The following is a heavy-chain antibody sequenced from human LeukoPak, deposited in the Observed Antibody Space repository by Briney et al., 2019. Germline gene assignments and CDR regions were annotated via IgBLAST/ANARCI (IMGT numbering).Heavy chain of an antibody. CDR2: ISGSDDST. J-gene: IGHJ4*02. D-gene: IGHD3-22*01. CDR3: AKEERSGYYYGN. V-gene: IGHV3-23*01. Sequence: PGGSLRLSCAASGFTFSSYAMTWVRQAPGKGLEWVSGISGSDDSTYYADSVKGRFTISRDNSKNTLYLQMSSLRVEDTAVYYCAKEERSGYYYGNWGQGTLVSVSS. CDR1: GFTFSSYA.